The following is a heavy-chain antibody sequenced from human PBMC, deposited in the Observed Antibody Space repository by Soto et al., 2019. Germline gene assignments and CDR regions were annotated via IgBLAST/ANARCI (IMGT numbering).Heavy chain of an antibody. V-gene: IGHV3-74*01. CDR2: INSDGSIT. CDR3: AKSVAGGVGIDY. D-gene: IGHD6-19*01. J-gene: IGHJ4*02. CDR1: GFTFRSYW. Sequence: EVQLVESGGGLVQPGGSLRLSCAASGFTFRSYWMHWVRQAPGKGLVWVSRINSDGSITSYADSVKGRFTISRDNAKNTLYLQMNSLRAEDTAVYYCAKSVAGGVGIDYWGQGTLVTVSS.